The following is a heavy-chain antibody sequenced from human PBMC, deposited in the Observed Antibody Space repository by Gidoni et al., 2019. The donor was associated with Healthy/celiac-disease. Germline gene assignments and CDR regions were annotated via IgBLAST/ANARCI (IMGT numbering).Heavy chain of an antibody. V-gene: IGHV4-34*01. CDR2: INHSGST. D-gene: IGHD4-17*01. CDR3: ARGRIMTTVTPFFDY. J-gene: IGHJ4*02. CDR1: GGSFSGYY. Sequence: QVQLQQWGAGLLKPSETLSLTCAVYGGSFSGYYWSWIRQPPGKGLEWIGEINHSGSTNYNPSLKSRVTISVDTSKNQFSLKLSAVTAADTAVYYCARGRIMTTVTPFFDYWGQGTLVTVSS.